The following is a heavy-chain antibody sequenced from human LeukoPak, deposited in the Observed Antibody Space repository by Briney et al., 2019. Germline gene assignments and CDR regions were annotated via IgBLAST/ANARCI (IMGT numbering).Heavy chain of an antibody. CDR1: GGSFSGYY. J-gene: IGHJ4*02. V-gene: IGHV4-34*01. CDR2: INHSGST. CDR3: ARILWYFDY. Sequence: SETLSLTCAVYGGSFSGYYWSWIRQPPGKGLEWIGEINHSGSTNYNPSLKSRVTISVDTSKNQFSLKLSPVTAADTAVYYCARILWYFDYWGQGTLVTVSS. D-gene: IGHD3-10*01.